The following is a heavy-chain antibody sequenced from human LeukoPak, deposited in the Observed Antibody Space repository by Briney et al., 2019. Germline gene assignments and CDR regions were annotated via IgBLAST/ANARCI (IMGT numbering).Heavy chain of an antibody. CDR3: ASAMGSGSDYFDY. V-gene: IGHV1-18*01. D-gene: IGHD3-10*01. Sequence: ASVKVSCKASGYTFTSYGINWVRQAPGQGLEWMGWISTYNGDTNYAQKLQGRVTMTTDTSTSTAYMELRSLRSDDTAVYYCASAMGSGSDYFDYWGQGTLVTVSS. CDR1: GYTFTSYG. J-gene: IGHJ4*02. CDR2: ISTYNGDT.